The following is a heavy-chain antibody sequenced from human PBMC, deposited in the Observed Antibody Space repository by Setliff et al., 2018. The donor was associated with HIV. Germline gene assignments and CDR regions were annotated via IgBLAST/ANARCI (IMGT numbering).Heavy chain of an antibody. CDR3: ARDFNWGFDY. CDR1: GFTFSSYS. V-gene: IGHV3-48*01. J-gene: IGHJ4*02. CDR2: ISINDM. Sequence: GGSLRLSCAASGFTFSSYSLNWVRQAPGKGLEWVSYISINDMYYADSVQGRFTISRDNAKNSLYLQMNSLRAEDTAVYYCARDFNWGFDYWGRGTLVTVS. D-gene: IGHD7-27*01.